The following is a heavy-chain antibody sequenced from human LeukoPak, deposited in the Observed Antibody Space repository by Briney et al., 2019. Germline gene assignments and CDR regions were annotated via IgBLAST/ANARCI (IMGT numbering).Heavy chain of an antibody. J-gene: IGHJ4*02. Sequence: GGSLRLSCAASGFTFSSYGMSWVRQAPGKGLEWVSAISGSGGSTYYADSVKGRFTISRDNAKNSLYLQMNSLRAEDTAVYYCARDRGWYFDYWGQGTLVTVSS. CDR3: ARDRGWYFDY. CDR2: ISGSGGST. D-gene: IGHD6-19*01. V-gene: IGHV3-23*01. CDR1: GFTFSSYG.